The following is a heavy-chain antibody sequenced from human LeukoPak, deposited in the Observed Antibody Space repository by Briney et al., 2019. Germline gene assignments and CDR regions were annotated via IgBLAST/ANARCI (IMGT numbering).Heavy chain of an antibody. J-gene: IGHJ4*02. D-gene: IGHD3-22*01. Sequence: GESLGLSCAASGFTFSSYEMNWVRQAPGKGLEWVSYISSSGSTIYYADSVKGRFTISRDNAKNSLYLQMNSLRAEDTAVYYCARAPGGYYYEGDYWGQGTLVTVSS. CDR3: ARAPGGYYYEGDY. CDR1: GFTFSSYE. CDR2: ISSSGSTI. V-gene: IGHV3-48*03.